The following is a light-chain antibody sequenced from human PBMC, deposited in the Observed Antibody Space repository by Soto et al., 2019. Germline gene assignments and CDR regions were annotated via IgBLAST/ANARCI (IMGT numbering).Light chain of an antibody. CDR2: DAS. CDR3: QQYGNPRGT. J-gene: IGKJ1*01. CDR1: QSISSY. V-gene: IGKV3-11*01. Sequence: EIVLTQSPATLSLSPGERATLSCRASQSISSYLAWYQQKPGQAPGLLIYDASNRATGIPARFSGSGSGTDFTLTISRLEPEDFAVYYCQQYGNPRGTFGQGTKVDIK.